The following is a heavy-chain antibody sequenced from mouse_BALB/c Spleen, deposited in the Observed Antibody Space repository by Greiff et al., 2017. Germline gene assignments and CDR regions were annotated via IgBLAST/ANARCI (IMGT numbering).Heavy chain of an antibody. Sequence: QVQLQQSGAELVKPGASVKLSCKASGYTFTSYYMYWVKQRPGQGLEWIGEINPSNGGTNFNEKFKSKATLTVDKSSSTAYMQLSSLTSEDSAVYYCTRYYGLYWYFDVWGAGTTVTVSS. D-gene: IGHD1-2*01. CDR1: GYTFTSYY. V-gene: IGHV1S81*02. CDR3: TRYYGLYWYFDV. CDR2: INPSNGGT. J-gene: IGHJ1*01.